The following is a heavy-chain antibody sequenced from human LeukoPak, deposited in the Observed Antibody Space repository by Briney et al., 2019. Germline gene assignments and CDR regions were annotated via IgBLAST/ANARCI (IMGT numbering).Heavy chain of an antibody. Sequence: SETLSLTCAVSGGSISSGGYSWSWIRQPPGKGLEWIGYIYHSGSTYYNPSLKSRVTISVDRSKNQFSLKLSSVTAADTAVYYCARGGHRDYVWGSYRSFDYWGQGTLVTVSS. CDR3: ARGGHRDYVWGSYRSFDY. D-gene: IGHD3-16*02. CDR1: GGSISSGGYS. V-gene: IGHV4-30-2*01. CDR2: IYHSGST. J-gene: IGHJ4*02.